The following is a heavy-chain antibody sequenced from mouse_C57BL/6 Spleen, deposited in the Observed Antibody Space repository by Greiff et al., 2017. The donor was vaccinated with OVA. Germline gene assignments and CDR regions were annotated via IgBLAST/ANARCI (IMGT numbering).Heavy chain of an antibody. D-gene: IGHD2-4*01. CDR2: IYPGDGDT. CDR1: GYAFSSSW. V-gene: IGHV1-82*01. Sequence: QVQLQQSGPELVKPGASVKISCKASGYAFSSSWMHWVKQRPGKGLEWIGRIYPGDGDTNYNGKFKGKATLTADKSSSTAYMQLSSLTSEDSAVYFCARVIYDYDDAYWGQGTLVTVYA. CDR3: ARVIYDYDDAY. J-gene: IGHJ3*01.